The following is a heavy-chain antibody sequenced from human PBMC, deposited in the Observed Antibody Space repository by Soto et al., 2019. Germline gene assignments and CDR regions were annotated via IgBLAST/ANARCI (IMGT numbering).Heavy chain of an antibody. Sequence: GGSLRLSCARSGFTFSKYAMHWVRQSQGKGLKWVAVIFHDGSNTYYADSVKGRFTVSRDNSRNTLYLQMNSLRAEDTAVYYCAYSSTPFDYWGQGTLVTVSS. CDR1: GFTFSKYA. CDR3: AYSSTPFDY. D-gene: IGHD6-13*01. V-gene: IGHV3-33*01. CDR2: IFHDGSNT. J-gene: IGHJ4*02.